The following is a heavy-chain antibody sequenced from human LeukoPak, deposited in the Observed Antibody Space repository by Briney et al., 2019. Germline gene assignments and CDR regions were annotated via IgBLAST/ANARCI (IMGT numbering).Heavy chain of an antibody. J-gene: IGHJ4*02. V-gene: IGHV1-46*01. D-gene: IGHD3-22*01. CDR1: GYTFTSYY. CDR2: INPSGGST. Sequence: ASVKVSCKASGYTFTSYYMHWVRQAPGQGLEWMGIINPSGGSTSYAQKFQGRVTMTRDTSTSTVYMELSSLRSEDTAVYYCARAKNEYYYDSSVYFDYWGQGTLVTVSS. CDR3: ARAKNEYYYDSSVYFDY.